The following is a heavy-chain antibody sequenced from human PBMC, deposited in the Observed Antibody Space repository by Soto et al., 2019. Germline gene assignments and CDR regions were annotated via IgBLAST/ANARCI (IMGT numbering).Heavy chain of an antibody. CDR1: GWSFSGYY. V-gene: IGHV4-34*01. CDR2: IDHSGGT. Sequence: SVTLSLSCAINGWSFSGYYWRWIRQPPGKGLEWIGEIDHSGGTNYNPSLKSRVTLSVDTSNSQFSLKLSSVTAADTARYYCARGRLRGAANWGQGTLVTVS. D-gene: IGHD3-16*01. CDR3: ARGRLRGAAN. J-gene: IGHJ4*02.